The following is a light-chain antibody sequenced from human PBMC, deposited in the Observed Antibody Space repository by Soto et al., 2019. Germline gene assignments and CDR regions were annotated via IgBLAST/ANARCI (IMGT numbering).Light chain of an antibody. J-gene: IGKJ1*01. V-gene: IGKV3-20*01. CDR3: QQYGSSLT. Sequence: EIVLTQSPGTLSLSPGQRATLSCRASQSFISNSLAWYQQKPGQAPRLLIYGASSRATGIPDRFSGSESGADFTLTISILEPEDFAVSYCQQYGSSLTFGQGTKVEIK. CDR2: GAS. CDR1: QSFISNS.